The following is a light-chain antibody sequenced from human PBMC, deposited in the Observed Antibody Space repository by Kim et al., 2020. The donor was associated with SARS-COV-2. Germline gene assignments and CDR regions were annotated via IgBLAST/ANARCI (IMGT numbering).Light chain of an antibody. CDR2: EVT. CDR3: SSYSSTSIRYV. V-gene: IGLV2-14*01. Sequence: QSALTQPASVSGSLGQSITISCTGTSSDVAGYDYVSWYQQHPGKAPKLMIFEVTNRPSGVSNRFSGSKSGYTASLTISGLQAEDEADYYCSSYSSTSIRYVFGSGTRVTVL. J-gene: IGLJ1*01. CDR1: SSDVAGYDY.